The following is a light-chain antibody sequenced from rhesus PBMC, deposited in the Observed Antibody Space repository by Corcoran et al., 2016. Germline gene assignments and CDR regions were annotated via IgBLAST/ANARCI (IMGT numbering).Light chain of an antibody. Sequence: DIQMSQSPSSLSASVGDKVTITCRASQGIGNALAWYQLKPGKAPKLLIYAAYSLESGVPSRLSGSRSGTDFTLTISSLQPEDFATYYCQQGYSTPYSFGQGTKVEIK. CDR2: AAY. CDR3: QQGYSTPYS. CDR1: QGIGNA. J-gene: IGKJ2*01. V-gene: IGKV1-33*02.